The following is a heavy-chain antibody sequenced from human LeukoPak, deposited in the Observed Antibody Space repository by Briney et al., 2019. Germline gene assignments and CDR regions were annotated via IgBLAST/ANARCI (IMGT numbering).Heavy chain of an antibody. CDR1: GYTFTGYK. CDR2: INPDSGGT. CDR3: ARGAGSSWFDY. V-gene: IGHV1-2*02. J-gene: IGHJ4*02. D-gene: IGHD6-13*01. Sequence: GASVKVSCKASGYTFTGYKIYWVRQAPGQGLEWMGRINPDSGGTNYAQKFQGRVTMTRDTSISSAYMDLSRLTSDDTAVYYRARGAGSSWFDYWGQGTLVTVSS.